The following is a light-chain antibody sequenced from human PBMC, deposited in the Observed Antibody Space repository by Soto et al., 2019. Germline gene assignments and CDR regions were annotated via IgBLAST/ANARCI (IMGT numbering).Light chain of an antibody. CDR2: KVS. V-gene: IGKV2-30*01. Sequence: DVAVTQSPLSLPVTLGQPASISCISSQVLLYRDGNTYLSWFHQRTGQSPRRLIYKVSNRDSGVPDRFSSSGSGTDFTLKISSVEAEDVRVYYCMQGTHWPPITFGQGTRLE. CDR1: QVLLYRDGNTY. CDR3: MQGTHWPPIT. J-gene: IGKJ5*01.